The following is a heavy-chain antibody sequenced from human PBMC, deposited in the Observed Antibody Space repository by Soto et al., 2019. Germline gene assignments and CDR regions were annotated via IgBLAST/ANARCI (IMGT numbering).Heavy chain of an antibody. V-gene: IGHV6-1*01. D-gene: IGHD5-18*01. Sequence: PSQTLSLTCAISGDSVSSNSAAWNWIRQSPSRGLEWLGRTYYRSKWYNDYAVSVKSRIIINPDTSKNKFSLQLKSVTPEDTAVYYCARDQVDTAMVYYYYGMDVWGQGTTVTVSS. CDR1: GDSVSSNSAA. CDR2: TYYRSKWYN. CDR3: ARDQVDTAMVYYYYGMDV. J-gene: IGHJ6*02.